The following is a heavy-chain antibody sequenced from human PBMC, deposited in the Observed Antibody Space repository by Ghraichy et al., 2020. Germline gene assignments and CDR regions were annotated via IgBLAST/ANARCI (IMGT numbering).Heavy chain of an antibody. CDR1: GGSISSSSYY. Sequence: SETLSLTCTVSGGSISSSSYYWGWIRQPPGKGLEWIGSIYYSGSTYYNPSLKSRVTISVDTSKNQFSLKLSSVTAADTAVYYCASSSNWYFDLWGRGTLVTVSS. CDR3: ASSSNWYFDL. V-gene: IGHV4-39*01. CDR2: IYYSGST. J-gene: IGHJ2*01.